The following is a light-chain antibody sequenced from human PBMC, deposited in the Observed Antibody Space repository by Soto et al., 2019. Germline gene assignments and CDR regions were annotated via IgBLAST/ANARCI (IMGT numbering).Light chain of an antibody. CDR1: SSDVGGYNY. V-gene: IGLV2-14*01. J-gene: IGLJ1*01. CDR3: GSYRISTAV. Sequence: QSVLTQPASVSWSPGQSITISCTGTSSDVGGYNYVSWYQQYPGKAPKLMIYDVTNRPSGVSNRFSGSKSGNTASLTISGLQAEDEADYYCGSYRISTAVFGTGTKVTVL. CDR2: DVT.